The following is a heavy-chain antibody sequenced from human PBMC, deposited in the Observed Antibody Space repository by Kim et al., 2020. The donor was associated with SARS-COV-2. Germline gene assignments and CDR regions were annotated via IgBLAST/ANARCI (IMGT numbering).Heavy chain of an antibody. CDR2: IKEDGSEK. CDR3: ARFDSSAESVDS. J-gene: IGHJ4*02. D-gene: IGHD6-19*01. CDR1: GFTFSKYW. Sequence: GGSLRLSCSASGFTFSKYWMTWGRQAPGKGLEWVAHIKEDGSEKYYVDSVKGRFSISRDNVKNSLYLQMNSLRVDDTAQYYCARFDSSAESVDSWGQGTGVIVSS. V-gene: IGHV3-7*01.